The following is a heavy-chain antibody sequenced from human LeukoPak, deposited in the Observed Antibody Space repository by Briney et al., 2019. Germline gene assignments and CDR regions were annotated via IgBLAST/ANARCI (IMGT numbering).Heavy chain of an antibody. CDR2: IYYSGST. Sequence: SETLSLTCTVSGGSISSSSYYWGWIRQPSGKGLEWIGSIYYSGSTYYNPSLKSRVTISVDTSKNQFSLKLSSVTAADTAVYYCAGRYCSSTSCLGWFDPWGQGTLVTVSS. CDR3: AGRYCSSTSCLGWFDP. CDR1: GGSISSSSYY. J-gene: IGHJ5*02. V-gene: IGHV4-39*01. D-gene: IGHD2-2*01.